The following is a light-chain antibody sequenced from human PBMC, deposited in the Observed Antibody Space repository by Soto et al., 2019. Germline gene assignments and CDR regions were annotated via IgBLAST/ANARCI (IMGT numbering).Light chain of an antibody. J-gene: IGLJ3*02. Sequence: QSVPTRPPSASGTPGQRVTITCYGDNSNIASNSVNWYQQLPGTAPKLLIYSDNRRPSGVPDRFSASKSGASAFLTISGLQSDDEADYYCSSWDRSLDNWMFGGGTKLTVL. CDR3: SSWDRSLDNWM. CDR1: NSNIASNS. CDR2: SDN. V-gene: IGLV1-44*01.